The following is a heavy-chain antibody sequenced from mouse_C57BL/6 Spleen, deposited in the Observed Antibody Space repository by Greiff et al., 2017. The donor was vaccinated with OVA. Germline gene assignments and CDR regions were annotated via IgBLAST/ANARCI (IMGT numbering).Heavy chain of an antibody. CDR3: TRRNYYGSSGFDY. V-gene: IGHV1-15*01. CDR2: IDPETGGT. J-gene: IGHJ2*01. Sequence: QVQLKQSGAELVRPGASVTLSCKASGYTFTDYEMHWVKQTPVHGLEWIGAIDPETGGTAYNQKFKGKAILTADKSSSTAYMELRSLTSEDSAVYYCTRRNYYGSSGFDYWGQGTTLTVSS. D-gene: IGHD1-1*01. CDR1: GYTFTDYE.